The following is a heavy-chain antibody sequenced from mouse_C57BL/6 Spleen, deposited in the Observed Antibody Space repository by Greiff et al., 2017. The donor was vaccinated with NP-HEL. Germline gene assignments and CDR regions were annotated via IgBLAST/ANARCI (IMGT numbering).Heavy chain of an antibody. CDR3: AREDLQANFDY. CDR2: IHPNSGST. D-gene: IGHD3-2*02. Sequence: VQLQQPGAELVKPGASVKLSCKASGYTFTSYWMHWVKQRPGQGLEWIGMIHPNSGSTNYNEKFKSKATLTVDKSSSTAYMQLSSLTSEDSAVYYCAREDLQANFDYWGQGTTLTVSS. CDR1: GYTFTSYW. J-gene: IGHJ2*01. V-gene: IGHV1-64*01.